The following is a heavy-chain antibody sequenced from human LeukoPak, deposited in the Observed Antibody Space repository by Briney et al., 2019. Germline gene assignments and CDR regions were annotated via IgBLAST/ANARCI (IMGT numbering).Heavy chain of an antibody. CDR2: INPNSGGT. CDR1: GYTFTGYY. D-gene: IGHD3-22*01. Sequence: GASVKVSCKASGYTFTGYYMHWVRQAPGQGLEWMGWINPNSGGTNYAQKFQGRVTMTRDTSTSTVYMELSSLRSEDTAVYYCARYYDSSGARQYYFDYWGQGTLVTVSS. V-gene: IGHV1-2*02. CDR3: ARYYDSSGARQYYFDY. J-gene: IGHJ4*02.